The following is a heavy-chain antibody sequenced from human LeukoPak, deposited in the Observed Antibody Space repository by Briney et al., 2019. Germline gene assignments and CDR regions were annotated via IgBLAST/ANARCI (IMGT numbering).Heavy chain of an antibody. D-gene: IGHD5-12*01. CDR1: GFDFSTYA. Sequence: GGSLRLSCAASGFDFSTYAINWVRQAPGKGLEWVSSISTMSDYIFYGDSVKGRFTISRDNAKNSVYLQMTSLRPEDTAVYYCSRDRLGGLDLWGQGTLVTVSS. J-gene: IGHJ5*02. CDR3: SRDRLGGLDL. V-gene: IGHV3-21*01. CDR2: ISTMSDYI.